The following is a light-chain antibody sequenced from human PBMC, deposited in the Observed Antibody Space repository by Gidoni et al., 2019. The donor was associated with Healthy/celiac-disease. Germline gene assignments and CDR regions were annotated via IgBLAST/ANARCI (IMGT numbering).Light chain of an antibody. CDR1: QSISSY. V-gene: IGKV1-39*01. J-gene: IGKJ2*01. CDR2: AAS. Sequence: DIQMTQSPPSLSASVGDRVTITCRASQSISSYLNWYQQKPGKAPKLLIYAASSLQSGVPSRFSGSGSGTDFTLTISSLQPEDFATYYCQRSYSTYTFGQGTKLEIK. CDR3: QRSYSTYT.